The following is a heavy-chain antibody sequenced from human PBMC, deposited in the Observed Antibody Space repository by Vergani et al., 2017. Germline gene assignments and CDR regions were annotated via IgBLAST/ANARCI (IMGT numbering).Heavy chain of an antibody. V-gene: IGHV4-39*07. J-gene: IGHJ3*02. CDR3: ARKTGLWLSAFDI. CDR2: IYYSGST. CDR1: GGSISSSSYY. Sequence: QLQLQESGPGLVKPSETLSLTCTVSGGSISSSSYYWGWIRQPPGKGLEWIGSIYYSGSTYYNPSLKSRVTISVDTSKNQFSLKLSSVTAADTAVYYCARKTGLWLSAFDIWGQGTMVTVSS. D-gene: IGHD3-10*01.